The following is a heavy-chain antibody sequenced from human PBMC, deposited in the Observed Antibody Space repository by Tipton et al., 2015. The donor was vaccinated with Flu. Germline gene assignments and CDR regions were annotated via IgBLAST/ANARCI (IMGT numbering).Heavy chain of an antibody. CDR3: ARVGDGYAYDY. CDR2: ISYSGST. Sequence: TLSLTCTASGGSISSSDYYWGWIRQPPGKGLEWIGSISYSGSTYYNPSLKSRVTISVDTSKNQFSLKLSSVTAADTAMYYCARVGDGYAYDYWGQGTLVTVSS. V-gene: IGHV4-39*07. D-gene: IGHD5-24*01. CDR1: GGSISSSDYY. J-gene: IGHJ4*02.